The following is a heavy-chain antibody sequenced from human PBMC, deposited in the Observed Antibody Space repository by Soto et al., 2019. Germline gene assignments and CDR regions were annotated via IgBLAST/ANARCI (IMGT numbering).Heavy chain of an antibody. D-gene: IGHD7-27*01. V-gene: IGHV4-30-4*01. CDR2: IYYSGHT. J-gene: IGHJ4*02. Sequence: SETLSVTCTVSGGSITSGDNYWSWIRQPPGKGLEWIGYIYYSGHTYYNPSLKSRLTISVDTSKNQFSLKLSSVTAADTAVYYCARDILTGLDYWGQGTLVTVSS. CDR3: ARDILTGLDY. CDR1: GGSITSGDNY.